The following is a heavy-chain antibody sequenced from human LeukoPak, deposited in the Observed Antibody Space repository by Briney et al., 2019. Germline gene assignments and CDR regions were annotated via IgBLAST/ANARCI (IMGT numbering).Heavy chain of an antibody. CDR3: ASVYYDSSGHTDYYYYYGMDV. D-gene: IGHD3-22*01. J-gene: IGHJ6*02. CDR2: INHSGST. Sequence: SETLSLTCAVYGGSFSGYYWSWIRQPPGKGLEWIGEINHSGSTNYNPSLTSRVTISVDTSKNQFSLKLSSVTAADTAVYYCASVYYDSSGHTDYYYYYGMDVWGQGTTVTVSS. CDR1: GGSFSGYY. V-gene: IGHV4-34*01.